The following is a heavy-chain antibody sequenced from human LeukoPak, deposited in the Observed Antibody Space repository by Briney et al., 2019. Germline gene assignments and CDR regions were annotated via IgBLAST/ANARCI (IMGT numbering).Heavy chain of an antibody. J-gene: IGHJ4*02. CDR1: GGSISSYY. CDR3: PRTTTTFDD. Sequence: PSETLSLTCTVYGGSISSYYWSWLRQPPGKGLEWIGYISYSGSTNYSPSLKGRVTISVDHSQNHFSLNHTSVPAPDPAVHSRPRTTTTFDDCGQGTLVTVSS. CDR2: ISYSGST. V-gene: IGHV4-59*01. D-gene: IGHD4-11*01.